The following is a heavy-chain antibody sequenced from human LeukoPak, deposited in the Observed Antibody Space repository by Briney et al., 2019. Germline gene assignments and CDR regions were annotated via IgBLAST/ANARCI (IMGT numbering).Heavy chain of an antibody. CDR2: ISSSGNTT. Sequence: GGSLRLSCAASGFTFSDNYMSWIRQAPGKGLEWVSYISSSGNTTYNADSVKGRFSITRDNAENSLYLQMNSLRAEDTAVYYCARDPYFGELSPHVYYWYMDVWGKGTTVTISS. V-gene: IGHV3-11*04. D-gene: IGHD3-10*01. CDR1: GFTFSDNY. J-gene: IGHJ6*03. CDR3: ARDPYFGELSPHVYYWYMDV.